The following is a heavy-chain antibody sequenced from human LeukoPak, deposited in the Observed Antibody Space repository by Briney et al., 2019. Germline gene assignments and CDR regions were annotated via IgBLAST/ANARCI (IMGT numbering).Heavy chain of an antibody. CDR3: ARDTIYVWGSYSNWFDP. V-gene: IGHV3-7*01. Sequence: PGGSLRLSCAASGFTFSSYWMSWVRQAPGKGLEWVANIKQDGSEKYYVDSVKGRFTISRDNAKNSLYLQVNSLRAEDTAVYYCARDTIYVWGSYSNWFDPWGQGTLVTVSS. J-gene: IGHJ5*02. CDR2: IKQDGSEK. D-gene: IGHD3-16*01. CDR1: GFTFSSYW.